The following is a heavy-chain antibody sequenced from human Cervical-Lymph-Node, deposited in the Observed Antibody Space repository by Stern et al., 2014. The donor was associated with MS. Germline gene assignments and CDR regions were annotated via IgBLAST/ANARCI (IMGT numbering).Heavy chain of an antibody. J-gene: IGHJ4*02. CDR2: IYHGDSDT. Sequence: MQLVQSGAEVKKPGESLKISCKGSGYSFTSYWIGWVRQMPGKGLEWMGIIYHGDSDTRYSPSFQGQVTTSADKYLSTAYLQRRSLKAWDTAMYYCARHNYDGRGPAPLDSWGQETLVTVSS. CDR3: ARHNYDGRGPAPLDS. V-gene: IGHV5-51*01. CDR1: GYSFTSYW. D-gene: IGHD3-22*01.